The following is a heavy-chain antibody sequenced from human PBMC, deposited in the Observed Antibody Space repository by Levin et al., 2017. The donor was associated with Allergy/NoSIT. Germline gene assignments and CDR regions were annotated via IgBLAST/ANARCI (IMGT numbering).Heavy chain of an antibody. V-gene: IGHV3-21*01. CDR2: ISSSSSYI. Sequence: GESLKISCAASGFTFSSYSMNWVRQAPGKGLEWVSSISSSSSYIYYADSVKGRFTISRDNAKNSLYLQMNSLRAEDTAVYYCARDEGIEDTRYYYYGMDGWGQGTTVTVSS. CDR1: GFTFSSYS. CDR3: ARDEGIEDTRYYYYGMDG. D-gene: IGHD6-13*01. J-gene: IGHJ6*02.